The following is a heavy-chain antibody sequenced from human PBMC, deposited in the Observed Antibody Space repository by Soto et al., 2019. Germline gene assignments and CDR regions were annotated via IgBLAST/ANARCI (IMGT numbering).Heavy chain of an antibody. CDR1: GGSISSGGYY. CDR3: ARVGPMVRGVIVDY. V-gene: IGHV4-30-4*01. J-gene: IGHJ4*02. CDR2: IYYSGST. D-gene: IGHD3-10*01. Sequence: SETLSLTCTVSGGSISSGGYYWSWIRQPPGKGLEWIGYIYYSGSTYYNPSLKSRVTISVDTSKNQFSLKLSSVTAADTAVYYCARVGPMVRGVIVDYWGQGTLVTVSS.